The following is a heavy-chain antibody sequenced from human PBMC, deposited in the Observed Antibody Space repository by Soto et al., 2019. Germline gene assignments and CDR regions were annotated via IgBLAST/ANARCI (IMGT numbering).Heavy chain of an antibody. Sequence: QVQLVQSGAEVKKPGSSVKVSCKASGGTFSSYAISWVRQAPGQGLEWMGGIIPIFGTADYAQKFQGRVTNTAGGTTSPAHVELSSPRSEDTAVFYCAKNPGKYYYGMGGWGQGTTVNVSS. CDR3: AKNPGKYYYGMGG. CDR1: GGTFSSYA. J-gene: IGHJ6*02. V-gene: IGHV1-69*12. CDR2: IIPIFGTA.